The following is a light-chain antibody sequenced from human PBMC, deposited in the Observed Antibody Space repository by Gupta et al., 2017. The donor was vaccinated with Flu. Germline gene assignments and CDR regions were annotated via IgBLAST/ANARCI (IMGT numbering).Light chain of an antibody. J-gene: IGLJ1*01. V-gene: IGLV1-40*01. CDR3: QSQASRRNKYV. Sequence: QSVLTQPPSVSGAPGQRVIISCTGSSSNIGAGYDVHWYQQLPGRAPKRPFDGNKNRPSGVPSRFSGSKSGASASLTIAGPKAEDEADYYCQSQASRRNKYVFGPGTKLTVL. CDR2: GNK. CDR1: SSNIGAGYD.